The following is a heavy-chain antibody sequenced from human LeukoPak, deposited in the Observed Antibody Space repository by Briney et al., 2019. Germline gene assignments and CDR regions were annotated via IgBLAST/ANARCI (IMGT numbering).Heavy chain of an antibody. J-gene: IGHJ5*02. D-gene: IGHD2-15*01. Sequence: GGSLRLSCAASGFTFSNYAMSWVRQAPGKGLEWVAVISHDGNNENYADSVKGRFTISRDNSKNTLFLQMNGLRLEDTALYFCARPGGFCSGSTCYSGWGWFEPWGQGTLVTVSS. CDR1: GFTFSNYA. CDR3: ARPGGFCSGSTCYSGWGWFEP. CDR2: ISHDGNNE. V-gene: IGHV3-30-3*01.